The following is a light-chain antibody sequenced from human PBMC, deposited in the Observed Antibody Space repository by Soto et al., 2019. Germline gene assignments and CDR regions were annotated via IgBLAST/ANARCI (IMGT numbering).Light chain of an antibody. V-gene: IGLV2-23*01. Sequence: QSVLTQPASVSGSPGQSITISCPGVSNVAGGYYLVSWYQQHPGQAPKLIIYEDTKRPSGVSSRFSGSTSANTPSLTISGLQAADEADYYCCSYAGHSNYVFAGGTKVTVL. CDR3: CSYAGHSNYV. CDR2: EDT. J-gene: IGLJ1*01. CDR1: SNVAGGYYL.